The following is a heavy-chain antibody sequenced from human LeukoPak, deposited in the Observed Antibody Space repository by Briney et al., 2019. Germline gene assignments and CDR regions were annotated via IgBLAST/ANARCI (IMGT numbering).Heavy chain of an antibody. CDR3: ARGVAAAGTPY. D-gene: IGHD6-13*01. V-gene: IGHV1-18*01. J-gene: IGHJ4*02. CDR1: GYSFTSYG. Sequence: ASVKVSCKASGYSFTSYGINWVRQAPGQGLEWMGWISTYNGKTAYAQNFQGRVAMTTDTSTSTAYMELSSLRSEDTAVYYCARGVAAAGTPYWGQGTLVTVSS. CDR2: ISTYNGKT.